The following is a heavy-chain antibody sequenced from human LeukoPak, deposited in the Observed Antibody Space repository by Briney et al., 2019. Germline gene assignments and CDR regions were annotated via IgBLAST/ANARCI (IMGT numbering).Heavy chain of an antibody. Sequence: GGSLRLSCAASGFTFSSYGMHWVRQAPGKGLEWVAVIWYDGSNKYYADSVKGRFTISRDKSKNTLYLQMNSLRAEDTAVYYCAREVEALDVWGQGTTVTVSS. CDR3: AREVEALDV. V-gene: IGHV3-30*19. J-gene: IGHJ6*02. CDR1: GFTFSSYG. CDR2: IWYDGSNK.